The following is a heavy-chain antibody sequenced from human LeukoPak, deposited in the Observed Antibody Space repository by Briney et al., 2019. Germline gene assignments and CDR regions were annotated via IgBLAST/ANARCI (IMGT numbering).Heavy chain of an antibody. J-gene: IGHJ3*02. CDR2: IYPTGST. Sequence: SETLSLTCTVSGYSISSGYYWGWIRQPPGKGLEWIGNIYPTGSTYYNPSLKSRATISVDTSKNQFSLKLSSVTAADTAVYYCARDFSGWYSDAFDIWGQGTMVTVSS. CDR1: GYSISSGYY. D-gene: IGHD6-19*01. CDR3: ARDFSGWYSDAFDI. V-gene: IGHV4-38-2*02.